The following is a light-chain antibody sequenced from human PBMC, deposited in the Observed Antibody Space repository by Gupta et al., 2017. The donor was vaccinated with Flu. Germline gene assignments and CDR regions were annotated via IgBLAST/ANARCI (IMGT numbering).Light chain of an antibody. CDR2: GAS. V-gene: IGKV3-15*01. Sequence: EIVMTQSPATLSVSPGEGATLSCRASQSVSSNLAWYQQKPGQAPRLLIYGASNRVTDVPARFSGSGSGTEYTLTISRLQSEDFAVYYCQQYKNWPPYTFGQGTKLEIK. CDR3: QQYKNWPPYT. CDR1: QSVSSN. J-gene: IGKJ2*01.